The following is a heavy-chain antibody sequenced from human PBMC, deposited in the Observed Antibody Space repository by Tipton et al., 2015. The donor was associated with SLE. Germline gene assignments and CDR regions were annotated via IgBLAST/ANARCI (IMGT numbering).Heavy chain of an antibody. D-gene: IGHD1-26*01. CDR2: IYPGDSDT. Sequence: VQLVQSGAEVKKPGESLKISCQASGYTFTNYWIGWVRQMPGKGLEWMGIIYPGDSDTRYSPSFQGQVTISVDKSISSAYLQWGSLQASDTAMYYWARPVVGDSAGGDYWGQGTLVTVSS. CDR1: GYTFTNYW. J-gene: IGHJ4*02. CDR3: ARPVVGDSAGGDY. V-gene: IGHV5-51*03.